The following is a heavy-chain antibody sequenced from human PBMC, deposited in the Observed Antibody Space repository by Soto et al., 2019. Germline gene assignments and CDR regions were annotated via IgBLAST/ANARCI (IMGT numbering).Heavy chain of an antibody. CDR3: AREGDSGSYYYY. V-gene: IGHV4-30-4*01. D-gene: IGHD1-26*01. J-gene: IGHJ4*02. Sequence: LCGGSISSGDYYWSWIRQPPGKGLEWIGYIYYSGSTYYNPSLKSRVTISVDTSKKQFSLKLSSVTAADTAVYYCAREGDSGSYYYYWGQGTLVTVSS. CDR1: GGSISSGDYY. CDR2: IYYSGST.